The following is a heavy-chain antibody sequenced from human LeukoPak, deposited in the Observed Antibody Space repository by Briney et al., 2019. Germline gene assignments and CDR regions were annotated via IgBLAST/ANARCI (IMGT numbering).Heavy chain of an antibody. Sequence: SETLSLTCAVYGGSFSDYSWSWIRQPPGKGLEWIGEINHSGGTNHNPSLMSRVIMSVDTSKNQFSLKVSSVTAADTAVYYCARNRPDQFYYGSWWFDPWGQGTLVTVSS. D-gene: IGHD3-10*01. CDR2: INHSGGT. CDR1: GGSFSDYS. J-gene: IGHJ5*02. V-gene: IGHV4-34*01. CDR3: ARNRPDQFYYGSWWFDP.